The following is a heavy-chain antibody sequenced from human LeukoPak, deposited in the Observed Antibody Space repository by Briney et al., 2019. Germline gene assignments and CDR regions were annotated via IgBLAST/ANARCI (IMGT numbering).Heavy chain of an antibody. V-gene: IGHV4-59*01. Sequence: SETLSLTCTVSGGPINNYYWTWIRQPPGKGLEWIGYISDIGRTNYNPSLKSRVTISVDTSKNQFSLKLSSVTAADTAVYYCARGGRYSYGFLGPYGMDVWGQGTTVTVSS. CDR1: GGPINNYY. J-gene: IGHJ6*02. D-gene: IGHD5-18*01. CDR2: ISDIGRT. CDR3: ARGGRYSYGFLGPYGMDV.